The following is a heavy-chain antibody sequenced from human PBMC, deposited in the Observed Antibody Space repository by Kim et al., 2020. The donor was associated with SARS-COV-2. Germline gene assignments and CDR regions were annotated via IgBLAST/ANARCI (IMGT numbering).Heavy chain of an antibody. V-gene: IGHV3-30*18. CDR3: AKGGGSYYNY. D-gene: IGHD1-26*01. Sequence: GGSLRLSCAASGFTFSSYGMHWVRQAPGKGLEWVAVISYDGSNKYYADSVKGRFTISRDNSKNTLYLQMNSLRAEDTAVYYCAKGGGSYYNYWGQGTLVTVSS. CDR2: ISYDGSNK. CDR1: GFTFSSYG. J-gene: IGHJ4*02.